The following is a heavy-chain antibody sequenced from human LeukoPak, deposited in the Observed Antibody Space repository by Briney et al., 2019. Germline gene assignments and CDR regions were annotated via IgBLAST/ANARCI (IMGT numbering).Heavy chain of an antibody. D-gene: IGHD6-6*01. J-gene: IGHJ4*02. CDR1: AFIFSNYG. Sequence: GGSLRLSCAASAFIFSNYGMHWVRQAPDKGLEWVAFIRYDGSNKYYADSVKGRFTISRDNSKNTLYLQMNSLRAEDTAVYYCAKDLLDSGSPQGVDYWGQGTLVTVSS. V-gene: IGHV3-30*02. CDR2: IRYDGSNK. CDR3: AKDLLDSGSPQGVDY.